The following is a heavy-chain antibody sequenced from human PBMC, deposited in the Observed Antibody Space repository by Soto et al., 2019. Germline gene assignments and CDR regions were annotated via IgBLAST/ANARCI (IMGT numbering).Heavy chain of an antibody. V-gene: IGHV1-46*01. D-gene: IGHD3-22*01. Sequence: ASVKVSCKASGYTFTGYYMHWVRQAPGQGLEWMGIINPSGGSTSYGQKFQGRVTMTRDTSTSTVYMELSSLRSEDTAVYYCARGSLYCYDSGGIRHAYYYGMDVWGQGTTVTVPS. CDR2: INPSGGST. CDR3: ARGSLYCYDSGGIRHAYYYGMDV. J-gene: IGHJ6*02. CDR1: GYTFTGYY.